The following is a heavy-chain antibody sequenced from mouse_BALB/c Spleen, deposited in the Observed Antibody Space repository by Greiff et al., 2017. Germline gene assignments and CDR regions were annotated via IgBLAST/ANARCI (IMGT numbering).Heavy chain of an antibody. V-gene: IGHV1-4*01. CDR1: GYTFTSYT. CDR2: INPSSGYT. CDR3: ARSGDGSRTDYAMDY. J-gene: IGHJ4*01. Sequence: QVQLQQSGAELARPGASVKMSCKASGYTFTSYTMHWVKQRPGQGLEWIGYINPSSGYTNYNQKFKDKATLTADKSSSTAYMQLSSLTSEDSAVYYCARSGDGSRTDYAMDYWGQGTSVTVSS. D-gene: IGHD1-1*01.